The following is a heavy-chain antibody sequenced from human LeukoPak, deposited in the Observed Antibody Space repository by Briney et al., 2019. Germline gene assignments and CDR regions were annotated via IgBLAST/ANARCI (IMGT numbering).Heavy chain of an antibody. D-gene: IGHD5-18*01. CDR2: IRGNGGST. CDR3: AKGIELWLTYFDH. Sequence: GGSLRLSCVASVFSYSSYVMHWVPQAPGRGLVWVSDIRGNGGSTYYADSVKGRFTISRDNSKNTLSLQMNSLRAEDTAVYYCAKGIELWLTYFDHWGQGTLVTASS. CDR1: VFSYSSYV. V-gene: IGHV3-23*01. J-gene: IGHJ4*02.